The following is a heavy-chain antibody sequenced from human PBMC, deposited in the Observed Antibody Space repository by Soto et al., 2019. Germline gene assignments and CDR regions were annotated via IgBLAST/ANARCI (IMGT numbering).Heavy chain of an antibody. CDR1: GFSFGTYV. J-gene: IGHJ3*02. Sequence: EVQLLESGGGMVEPRGSLKLSSAASGFSFGTYVMNWVRQAPGKGLEWVSGISGSGGRVYSADSVKGRFTISRDNSRNTLYLQMNSLRAEDTAIYYCAMTRLYDTGTNDYHRDALDIWGQGTQVTVSS. CDR3: AMTRLYDTGTNDYHRDALDI. V-gene: IGHV3-23*01. D-gene: IGHD3-22*01. CDR2: ISGSGGRV.